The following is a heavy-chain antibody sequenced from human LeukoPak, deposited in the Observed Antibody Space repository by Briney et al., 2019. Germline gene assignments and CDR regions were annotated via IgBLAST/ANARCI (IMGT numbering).Heavy chain of an antibody. CDR3: AGEPPTVTTLSHFDY. Sequence: GGSLRLSCSASGFTFSDSKMNGVRQAPGKGLEWVSSITSSSSFIYYADSMKGRFTVSRDNAKKLLYLQMDSLRAEDTAVYFCAGEPPTVTTLSHFDYWGQGTLVTVSS. D-gene: IGHD4-17*01. V-gene: IGHV3-21*01. CDR1: GFTFSDSK. CDR2: ITSSSSFI. J-gene: IGHJ4*02.